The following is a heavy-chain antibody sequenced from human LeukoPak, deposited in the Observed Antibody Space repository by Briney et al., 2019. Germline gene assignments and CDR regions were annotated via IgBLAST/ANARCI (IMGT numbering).Heavy chain of an antibody. CDR3: LRAGCGFNIPGVY. CDR1: GASISSHC. Sequence: AETLSLTCSVSGASISSHCWRWIRQPPGKGLEWIGYIHYSGSTNCNPSLKNRATISLKMPTNHFLLQLTSVIAADTPVYYYLRAGCGFNIPGVYGGERTRDSVS. D-gene: IGHD2/OR15-2a*01. CDR2: IHYSGST. V-gene: IGHV4-59*11. J-gene: IGHJ4*02.